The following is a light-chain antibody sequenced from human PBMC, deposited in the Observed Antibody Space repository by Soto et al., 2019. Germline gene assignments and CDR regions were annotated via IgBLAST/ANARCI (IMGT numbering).Light chain of an antibody. Sequence: QSVLTQPPSVSGAPGPRVAISCTGSSSNIGAEYDVHWYQQLPGTAPKRLIYGDNNRPSGVPDRFSGSKSGTSASLAITGLQPEDEADYYCQSYDSSLTTFVFGTGTKVTVL. CDR2: GDN. CDR1: SSNIGAEYD. J-gene: IGLJ1*01. V-gene: IGLV1-40*01. CDR3: QSYDSSLTTFV.